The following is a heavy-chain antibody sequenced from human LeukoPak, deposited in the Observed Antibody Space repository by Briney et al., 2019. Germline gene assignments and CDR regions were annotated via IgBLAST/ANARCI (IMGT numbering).Heavy chain of an antibody. J-gene: IGHJ3*02. V-gene: IGHV4-34*01. CDR3: ARVDTAMVLGYAFDI. D-gene: IGHD5-18*01. CDR1: GGSFSSFY. CDR2: INHSGST. Sequence: SETLSLTCAVYGGSFSSFYWSWIRQPPGKGLEWIGEINHSGSTNYNPSLKSRVTISVDTSKNQFSLKLSSVTAADTAVYYCARVDTAMVLGYAFDIWGQGTMVTVSS.